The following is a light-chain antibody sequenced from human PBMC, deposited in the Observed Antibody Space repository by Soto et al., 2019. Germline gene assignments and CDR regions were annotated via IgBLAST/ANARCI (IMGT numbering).Light chain of an antibody. Sequence: QSVLTQPASVSGSPGHSITISCTGTSSDVGGYGYVSWYQQHPGKAPKLMIYGVNNRPSGVSYRSSGSKSGNTASLTISGLQAEDEADYYCSSYTSSTTYAFGTGTKVTVL. V-gene: IGLV2-14*01. CDR1: SSDVGGYGY. CDR3: SSYTSSTTYA. J-gene: IGLJ1*01. CDR2: GVN.